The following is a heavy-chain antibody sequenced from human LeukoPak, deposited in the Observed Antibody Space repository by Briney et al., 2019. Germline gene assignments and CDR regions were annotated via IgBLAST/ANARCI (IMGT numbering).Heavy chain of an antibody. CDR1: GFTFSSYA. Sequence: GGSLRLSCAASGFTFSSYAMSWVRQAPGKGLEWVSVIYSGGSTYYADSVKGRFTISRDNSKNTLYLQMNSLRAEDTAVYYCAGSPNCSGGSCYSEGYFDYWGQGTLVTVSS. CDR2: IYSGGST. CDR3: AGSPNCSGGSCYSEGYFDY. D-gene: IGHD2-15*01. J-gene: IGHJ4*02. V-gene: IGHV3-66*01.